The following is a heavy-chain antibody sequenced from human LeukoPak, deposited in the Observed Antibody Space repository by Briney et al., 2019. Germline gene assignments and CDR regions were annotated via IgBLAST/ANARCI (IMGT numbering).Heavy chain of an antibody. Sequence: GGSLRLSCAASGFTFSSYSMNWVRQAPGKGLEWVSSISSRSSYIYYADSVKGRFTISRDNAKNSLYLQMNSLRAEDTAVYYCARDRGGGHMDVWGKGTTVTISS. D-gene: IGHD2-15*01. CDR3: ARDRGGGHMDV. CDR2: ISSRSSYI. V-gene: IGHV3-21*01. CDR1: GFTFSSYS. J-gene: IGHJ6*03.